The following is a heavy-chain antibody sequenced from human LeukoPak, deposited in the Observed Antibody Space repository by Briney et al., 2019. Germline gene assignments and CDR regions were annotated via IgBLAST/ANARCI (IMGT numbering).Heavy chain of an antibody. D-gene: IGHD6-19*01. CDR2: IWYDGSNK. CDR1: GFTFSSYG. Sequence: GGSLRLSCAASGFTFSSYGMHWVRQAPGKGLEWVAVIWYDGSNKYYADSVKGRFTISRDNSKNTLYLQMNSLRAEDTAVYYCARDRQWLVHWHFDLWGRGTLVTVSS. J-gene: IGHJ2*01. V-gene: IGHV3-33*01. CDR3: ARDRQWLVHWHFDL.